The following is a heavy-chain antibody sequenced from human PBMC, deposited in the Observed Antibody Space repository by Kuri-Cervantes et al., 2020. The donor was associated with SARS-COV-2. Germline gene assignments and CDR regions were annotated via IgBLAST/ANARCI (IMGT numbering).Heavy chain of an antibody. J-gene: IGHJ3*02. V-gene: IGHV1-18*01. Sequence: ASVKVSCKASGYTFTSYGISWVRQAPGQGLEWMGWISAYNGNTNYAQKLQGRVTMTTDTFTSTAYMELRSLRSDDTAVYYCARVNPNPYYDFWSGNTKDAFDIWGQGTMVTVSS. CDR3: ARVNPNPYYDFWSGNTKDAFDI. CDR1: GYTFTSYG. CDR2: ISAYNGNT. D-gene: IGHD3-3*01.